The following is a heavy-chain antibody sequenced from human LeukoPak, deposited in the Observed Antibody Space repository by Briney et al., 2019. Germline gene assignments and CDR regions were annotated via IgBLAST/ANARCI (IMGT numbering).Heavy chain of an antibody. CDR2: IHYSGNT. CDR3: ARHETSNSWTSSFDW. V-gene: IGHV4-59*08. J-gene: IGHJ4*02. D-gene: IGHD6-13*01. CDR1: GGSITSYY. Sequence: SETLSLTCTVSGGSITSYYWSWIRQPPGKGLEWIGYIHYSGNTNYNSSLKSRVTISVDTSRNQFSLKLSSVTAADTAVYYCARHETSNSWTSSFDWWGQETLVTVSS.